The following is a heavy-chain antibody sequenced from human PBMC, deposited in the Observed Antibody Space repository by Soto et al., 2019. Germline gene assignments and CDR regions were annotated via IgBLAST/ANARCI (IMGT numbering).Heavy chain of an antibody. CDR1: GGTFSSYA. D-gene: IGHD3-3*01. Sequence: QVPLVQSGAEVKKPGSSVKVSCKASGGTFSSYAISWVRQAPGQGLEWMGGIIPIFGTANYAQKFQGRVTITADESTSTAYMELSSLRSEDTAVYYCARAYDFWSGYDSPDAFDIWGQGTMVTVSS. J-gene: IGHJ3*02. V-gene: IGHV1-69*01. CDR2: IIPIFGTA. CDR3: ARAYDFWSGYDSPDAFDI.